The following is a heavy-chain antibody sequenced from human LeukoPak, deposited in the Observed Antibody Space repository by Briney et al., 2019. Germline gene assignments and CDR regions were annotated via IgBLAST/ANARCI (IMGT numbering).Heavy chain of an antibody. J-gene: IGHJ6*02. CDR3: ARDKLLYYYYYGMDV. V-gene: IGHV3-53*01. CDR1: GFTFSNYA. D-gene: IGHD3-10*01. Sequence: PGGSLRLSCAASGFTFSNYAMSWVRQAPGKGLEWVSVIYSGGSTYYADSVKGRFTISRDNSKNTLYLQVNSLRAEDTAVYYCARDKLLYYYYYGMDVWGQGTTVTVSS. CDR2: IYSGGST.